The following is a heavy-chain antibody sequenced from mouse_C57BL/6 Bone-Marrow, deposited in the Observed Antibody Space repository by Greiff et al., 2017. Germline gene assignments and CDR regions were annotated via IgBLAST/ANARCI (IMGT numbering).Heavy chain of an antibody. CDR3: TRPYYNDFDY. J-gene: IGHJ2*01. CDR2: IDPETGGT. Sequence: QVQLQQSGAELVRPGASVTLSCKASGYTFTDYEMHWVKQTPVHGLEWIGAIDPETGGTAYNQKFKGKAILTADKSSSTAYIELRSLTSEDSAVYYCTRPYYNDFDYWGQGTTLTVSS. CDR1: GYTFTDYE. D-gene: IGHD2-12*01. V-gene: IGHV1-15*01.